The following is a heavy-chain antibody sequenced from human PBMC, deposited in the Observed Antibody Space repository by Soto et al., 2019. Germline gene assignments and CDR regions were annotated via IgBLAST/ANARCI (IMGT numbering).Heavy chain of an antibody. V-gene: IGHV3-23*01. D-gene: IGHD1-1*01. J-gene: IGHJ4*02. Sequence: EVQLSESGGGLVQPGGSLRLSCTASGFIFRNYVMTWVRPAPGKGLEWVSSIIGSGGTTYYTDSVKGRFTISRDNSKNTLFLQINLLRAEDTAVYYCAKRHLELHMYDYWGQGTLVTVSS. CDR1: GFIFRNYV. CDR2: IIGSGGTT. CDR3: AKRHLELHMYDY.